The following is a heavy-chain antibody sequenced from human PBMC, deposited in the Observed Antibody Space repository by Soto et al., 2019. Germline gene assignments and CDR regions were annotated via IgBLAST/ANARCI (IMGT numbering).Heavy chain of an antibody. CDR3: AKRPTTVVGGPFDY. CDR1: GFTFATYA. D-gene: IGHD4-17*01. CDR2: ISTSGGNT. Sequence: EVHLLESGGGLVQPGGSLTPSCAASGFTFATYAMSWVRRTPGKGLEWVSTISTSGGNTYYGESVKGRFTISRDNSKNTLYLQMNSLRAEDTAVYYCAKRPTTVVGGPFDYWGQGALVTVSS. V-gene: IGHV3-23*01. J-gene: IGHJ4*02.